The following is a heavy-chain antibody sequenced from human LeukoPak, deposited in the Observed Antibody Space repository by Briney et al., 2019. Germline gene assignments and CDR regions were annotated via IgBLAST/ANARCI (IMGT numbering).Heavy chain of an antibody. CDR2: IRSKAYGGTT. CDR1: GFTFGDYA. V-gene: IGHV3-49*03. Sequence: PGGSLRLSCTASGFTFGDYAMSWFRQAPGKGLEWVGFIRSKAYGGTTEYAASVKGRFTISRDDSRSIAYLQMNSLKTEDTAVYYCTRDPPATSQWEQTRLDAFDIWGQGTMVTVSS. J-gene: IGHJ3*02. D-gene: IGHD1-26*01. CDR3: TRDPPATSQWEQTRLDAFDI.